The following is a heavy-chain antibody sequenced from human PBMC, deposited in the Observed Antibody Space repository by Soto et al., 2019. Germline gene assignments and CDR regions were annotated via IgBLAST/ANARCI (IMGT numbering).Heavy chain of an antibody. CDR1: VFTFNNYG. Sequence: PGWSLRLSCVFSVFTFNNYGINWVRQAPGKGLEWVSTVSKSDYTYYSDSVKGRFTISRDNAKNTVSLQMNTLRAEDTAVYYCAREDSIIIPAVSDFWGQGTLVTVSS. CDR2: VSKSDYT. V-gene: IGHV3-21*04. CDR3: AREDSIIIPAVSDF. D-gene: IGHD2-2*01. J-gene: IGHJ4*02.